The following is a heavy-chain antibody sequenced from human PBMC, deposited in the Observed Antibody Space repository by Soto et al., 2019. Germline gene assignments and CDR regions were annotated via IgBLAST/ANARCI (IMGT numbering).Heavy chain of an antibody. V-gene: IGHV3-9*01. Sequence: EVQVVESGGGLVQPGRSLRLSCAASGFIFEDYAMHWVRQAPGKGLEWVSGIRWNSGSIDYADSVKGRFTISRDNAKNSLYLQMNKLRPEDTVLYYCARGLSYCLGGYVLFDAFDTWGQVTRVTDAS. D-gene: IGHD3-10*01. CDR2: IRWNSGSI. CDR1: GFIFEDYA. CDR3: ARGLSYCLGGYVLFDAFDT. J-gene: IGHJ3*02.